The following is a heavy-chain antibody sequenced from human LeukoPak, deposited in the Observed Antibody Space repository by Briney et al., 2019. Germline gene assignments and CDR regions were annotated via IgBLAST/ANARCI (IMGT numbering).Heavy chain of an antibody. CDR3: LFLLPWFGDDNEIMDV. CDR1: GFTFSSYA. CDR2: ISGSGGST. J-gene: IGHJ6*03. Sequence: GGSLRLSCAASGFTFSSYAMSWVRQAPGKGLEWVSAISGSGGSTYYADSVKGRFTISRDNSKNTLYLPMNSLRAEDTAVYYCLFLLPWFGDDNEIMDVWGKGTTVTVSS. V-gene: IGHV3-23*01. D-gene: IGHD3-10*01.